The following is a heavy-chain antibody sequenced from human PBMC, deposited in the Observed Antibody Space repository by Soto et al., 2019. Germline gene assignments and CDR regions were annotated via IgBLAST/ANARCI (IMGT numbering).Heavy chain of an antibody. V-gene: IGHV1-2*02. D-gene: IGHD4-17*01. CDR2: INPKSGGT. J-gene: IGHJ4*02. CDR3: ARGGTDGDYTGVDH. CDR1: GSSFTGHY. Sequence: QVQLVQSGAEVQKPGASVKVSCKPLGSSFTGHYMIWVRQAPGQGLEWVGWINPKSGGTSYAQKFQGRVAMTRDTSIGAAYMELSDLRSDETDVYYCARGGTDGDYTGVDHWGQGTLVTVSS.